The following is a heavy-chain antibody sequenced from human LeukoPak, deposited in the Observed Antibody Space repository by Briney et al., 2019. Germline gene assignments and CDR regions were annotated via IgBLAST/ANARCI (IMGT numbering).Heavy chain of an antibody. Sequence: GGSLRLSCAASGITFSSYAMHWVRQAPGKGLEWVAVISYDGSNQFSADSVTGRFTISRDNSKNTYLQMNSLRPEDTAVYYCAKDSRYYGSGIKGYFDYWGQGTLVTVSS. D-gene: IGHD3-10*01. CDR1: GITFSSYA. J-gene: IGHJ4*02. CDR3: AKDSRYYGSGIKGYFDY. V-gene: IGHV3-30*14. CDR2: ISYDGSNQ.